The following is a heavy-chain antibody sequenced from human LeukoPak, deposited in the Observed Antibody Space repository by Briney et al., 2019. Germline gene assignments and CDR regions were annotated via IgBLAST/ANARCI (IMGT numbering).Heavy chain of an antibody. CDR1: GGSFSGYY. Sequence: SETLSLTCAVYGGSFSGYYWSWIRQPPGKGLEWIGEINHSGSTNYNPSLKSRVTISVDTSKNQFSLKLSSVTAADTAVYYCARLPRVYYYDSSAGGKAFDIWGQGTMVTVSS. CDR3: ARLPRVYYYDSSAGGKAFDI. J-gene: IGHJ3*02. D-gene: IGHD3-22*01. V-gene: IGHV4-34*01. CDR2: INHSGST.